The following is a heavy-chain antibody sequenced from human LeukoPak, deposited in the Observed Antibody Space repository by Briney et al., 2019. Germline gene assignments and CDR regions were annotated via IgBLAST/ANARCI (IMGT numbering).Heavy chain of an antibody. D-gene: IGHD3-9*01. J-gene: IGHJ3*02. CDR2: INHGGTT. CDR1: GGSFSGYF. Sequence: SETLSLTCGVYGGSFSGYFWSWIRQTPGTGLEWIGDINHGGTTNYNPPLKSRVTISVDTSKNHYSLKMNPVTAADTAIYYCARVQSSWGGRYFDWLPAFDIWGQGAVVTVSS. CDR3: ARVQSSWGGRYFDWLPAFDI. V-gene: IGHV4-34*01.